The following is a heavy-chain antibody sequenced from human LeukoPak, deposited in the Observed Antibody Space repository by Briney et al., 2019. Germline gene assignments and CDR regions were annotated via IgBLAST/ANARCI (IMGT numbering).Heavy chain of an antibody. V-gene: IGHV3-21*01. CDR1: GFTFSSYS. D-gene: IGHD3-3*01. CDR3: ARVPNMERLDWPHLDY. CDR2: ISSSSSYI. J-gene: IGHJ4*02. Sequence: PGGSLRLSCAASGFTFSSYSMNWVRQAPGKGLEWCSSISSSSSYIYYADSVKGRFTISRDNAKNSLYLQMNSLRAEDTAVYYCARVPNMERLDWPHLDYWGQGTLVTVSS.